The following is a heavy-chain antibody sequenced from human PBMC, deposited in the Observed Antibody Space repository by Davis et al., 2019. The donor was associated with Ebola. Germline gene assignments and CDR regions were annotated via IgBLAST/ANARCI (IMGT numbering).Heavy chain of an antibody. V-gene: IGHV6-1*01. Sequence: SQTLSLTCAISGDSVSSNSAAWNWIRQSPSRGLEWLGRTYYRSKWYNDYAVSVKNRITINPDTSKNQFSLQLNSVTPEDTAVYYCARDRYYDILTGSSEYYYYGMDVWGQGTTVTVSS. J-gene: IGHJ6*02. CDR3: ARDRYYDILTGSSEYYYYGMDV. CDR1: GDSVSSNSAA. D-gene: IGHD3-9*01. CDR2: TYYRSKWYN.